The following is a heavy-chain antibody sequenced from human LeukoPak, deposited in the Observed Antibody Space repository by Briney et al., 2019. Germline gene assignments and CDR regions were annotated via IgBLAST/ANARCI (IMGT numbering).Heavy chain of an antibody. D-gene: IGHD5-18*01. V-gene: IGHV4-34*01. J-gene: IGHJ4*02. CDR3: ASGRSYGDPFDY. CDR1: GGSFSGYY. CDR2: INHSGST. Sequence: SETLSLTCAVYGGSFSGYYWSWIRQPPGKGLEWIGEINHSGSTNYNPSLKSRVTISVDTSKNQFSLKLSSVTAADTAVYYCASGRSYGDPFDYWGRGTLVTVSS.